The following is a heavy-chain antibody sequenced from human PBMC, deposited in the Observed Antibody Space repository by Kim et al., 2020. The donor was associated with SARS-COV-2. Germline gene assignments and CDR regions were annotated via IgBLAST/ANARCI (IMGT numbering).Heavy chain of an antibody. V-gene: IGHV6-1*01. CDR3: TRNNCFDY. CDR1: GDSVSNNSAS. CDR2: TYDRSKWYI. J-gene: IGHJ4*02. Sequence: SQTLSLTCAISGDSVSNNSASWNWIRQSPSRGLEWLGRTYDRSKWYIDYALSVKSRITINPDTSKNQFSMQLNSVTPEDTAVYYCTRNNCFDYWGQGTVVTVSS.